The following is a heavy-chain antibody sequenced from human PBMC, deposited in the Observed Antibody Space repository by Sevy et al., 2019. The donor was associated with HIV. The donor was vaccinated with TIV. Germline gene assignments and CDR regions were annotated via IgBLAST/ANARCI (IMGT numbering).Heavy chain of an antibody. J-gene: IGHJ4*02. CDR3: ARVPTYGDYFDY. D-gene: IGHD4-17*01. V-gene: IGHV3-30-3*01. Sequence: GGSLRLSCAASGFTFSSYAMHWVRQAPGKGLEWVAVISYDGSNKYYADSVKDRFTISRDNSKNTLYLQMNSLRAEDTAVYYCARVPTYGDYFDYWGQGTLVTVSS. CDR2: ISYDGSNK. CDR1: GFTFSSYA.